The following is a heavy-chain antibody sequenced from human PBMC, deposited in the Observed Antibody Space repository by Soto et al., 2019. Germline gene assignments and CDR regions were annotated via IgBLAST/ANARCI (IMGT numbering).Heavy chain of an antibody. CDR3: ARDPYDILTGYSFDY. CDR1: GGTFSSYA. V-gene: IGHV1-69*13. CDR2: IIPIFGTA. Sequence: SVKVSCKASGGTFSSYAISWVRQAPGQGLEWMGGIIPIFGTANYAQKFQGRVTITADESTSTAYMELSSLRSEDTAVYYCARDPYDILTGYSFDYWGQGTLVTVSS. J-gene: IGHJ4*02. D-gene: IGHD3-9*01.